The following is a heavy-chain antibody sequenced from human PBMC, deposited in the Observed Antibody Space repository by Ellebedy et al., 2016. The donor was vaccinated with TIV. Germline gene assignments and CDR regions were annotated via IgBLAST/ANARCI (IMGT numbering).Heavy chain of an antibody. V-gene: IGHV6-1*01. D-gene: IGHD2-2*01. CDR3: ARDLFDPIVPADISGGHGMDV. J-gene: IGHJ6*02. Sequence: SQTLSLTSXISLDSVSINSAASNCIRQSPSRCLEWLGRTYYRSKWSNDYAVSVKSRITINPDTSKNQFSLQLNSVTPEDTAVYYCARDLFDPIVPADISGGHGMDVWGQGTTVTVSS. CDR1: LDSVSINSAA. CDR2: TYYRSKWSN.